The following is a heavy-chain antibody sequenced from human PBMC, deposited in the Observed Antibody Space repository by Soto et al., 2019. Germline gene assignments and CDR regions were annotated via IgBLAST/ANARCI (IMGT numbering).Heavy chain of an antibody. D-gene: IGHD1-26*01. Sequence: QVQLVQSGAEVKKPGASVKVSCKASGYTFTSYGISWVRQAPGQGLEWMGWISAYNGNTNYAQKLQGRVTMTTDTATSTAYMERRSLRSDDTAVYYCASSLHWELRSYYYYGMDVWGQGTTVTVSS. CDR3: ASSLHWELRSYYYYGMDV. CDR1: GYTFTSYG. CDR2: ISAYNGNT. J-gene: IGHJ6*02. V-gene: IGHV1-18*01.